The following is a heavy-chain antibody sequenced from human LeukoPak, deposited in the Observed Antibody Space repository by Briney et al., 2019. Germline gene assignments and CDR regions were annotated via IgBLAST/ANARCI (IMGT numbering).Heavy chain of an antibody. J-gene: IGHJ4*02. Sequence: SETLSLTCAVYGGSFSGYYWSWIRQPPGKGLEWIGEINHSGSTNYNPSLKSRVTISVDTSKNQFSLKLSSVTAADTAVYYCARVAGRQWLVRPFDYWGQGTLVTVSS. CDR2: INHSGST. CDR3: ARVAGRQWLVRPFDY. CDR1: GGSFSGYY. D-gene: IGHD6-19*01. V-gene: IGHV4-34*01.